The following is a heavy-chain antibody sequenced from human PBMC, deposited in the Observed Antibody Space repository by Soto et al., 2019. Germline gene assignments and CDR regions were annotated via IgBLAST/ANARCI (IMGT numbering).Heavy chain of an antibody. CDR1: GYTFTTFW. V-gene: IGHV5-10-1*01. CDR3: AKDHQYYDFWSGYYTYYFDY. Sequence: PGESLKISCTGFGYTFTTFWISWVRQMPGRGLEWMGRIDPRDSYTNYSPSFQGHVTISGDKSISTVYLQWASLKASDTAMYYCAKDHQYYDFWSGYYTYYFDYWGQGTLVTVSS. CDR2: IDPRDSYT. J-gene: IGHJ4*02. D-gene: IGHD3-3*01.